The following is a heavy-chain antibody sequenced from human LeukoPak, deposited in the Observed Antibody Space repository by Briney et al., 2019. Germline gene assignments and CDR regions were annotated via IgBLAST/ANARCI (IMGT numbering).Heavy chain of an antibody. V-gene: IGHV1-69*13. CDR3: ARAPQVYYGSGSYYPI. Sequence: SVKVSCKASGGTFSSYAISWVRQAPGQGLEWMGGIIPIFGTANYAQKFQGRVTITADESTSTAYMELSSLRSVDTAVYYCARAPQVYYGSGSYYPIWGQGTLVTVSS. D-gene: IGHD3-10*01. J-gene: IGHJ4*02. CDR1: GGTFSSYA. CDR2: IIPIFGTA.